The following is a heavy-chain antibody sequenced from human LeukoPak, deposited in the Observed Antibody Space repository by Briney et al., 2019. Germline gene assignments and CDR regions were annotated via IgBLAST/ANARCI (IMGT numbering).Heavy chain of an antibody. J-gene: IGHJ2*01. CDR1: GYTFTGYY. D-gene: IGHD5-12*01. CDR2: INPNSGGT. Sequence: GSVKVSCKASGYTFTGYYMHWVRQAPGQGLEWMGWINPNSGGTNYAQKFQGRVTMTRDTSISTAYMELSSLRSEDTAVYYCARERPIYSGYGYWYFDLWGRGTLVTVSS. CDR3: ARERPIYSGYGYWYFDL. V-gene: IGHV1-2*02.